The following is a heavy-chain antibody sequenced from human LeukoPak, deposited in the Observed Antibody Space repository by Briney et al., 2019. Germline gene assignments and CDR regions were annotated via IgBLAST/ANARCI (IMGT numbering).Heavy chain of an antibody. D-gene: IGHD2-15*01. CDR1: GYTFTSYD. CDR3: ALGCSGGSCYGYYYGMDV. CDR2: MNPNSGNT. J-gene: IGHJ6*02. Sequence: ASVKVSCKASGYTFTSYDINWVRQATGQGLEWMGWMNPNSGNTGYAQKFQGRVTITADKSTSTAYMELSSLRSEDTAVYYCALGCSGGSCYGYYYGMDVWGQGTTVTVSS. V-gene: IGHV1-8*01.